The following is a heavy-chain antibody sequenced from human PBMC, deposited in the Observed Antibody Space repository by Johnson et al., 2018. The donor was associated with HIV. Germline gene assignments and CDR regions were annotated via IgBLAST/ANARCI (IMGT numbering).Heavy chain of an antibody. V-gene: IGHV3-30-3*02. D-gene: IGHD3-10*01. CDR3: AGGFYYGSGSYHGAFDI. Sequence: QVQLVESGGGVVQPGKSLRLSCAASGFTFSNYAMHWVRQAPGKGLEWVAGISYDGSNEYYADSVKGRFTISRDNAKYSLYLQMNSLRAEDTAVYYCAGGFYYGSGSYHGAFDIWGQGTMVTVSS. CDR1: GFTFSNYA. CDR2: ISYDGSNE. J-gene: IGHJ3*02.